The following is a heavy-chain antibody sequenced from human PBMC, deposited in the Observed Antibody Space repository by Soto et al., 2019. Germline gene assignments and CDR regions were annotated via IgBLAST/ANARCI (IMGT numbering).Heavy chain of an antibody. V-gene: IGHV3-23*01. D-gene: IGHD5-18*01. Sequence: GGSLRLSCAASGFTFSSYAMSWVRQAPGKGLEWVSAISGSGGSTYYADSVKGRFTISRDNSKNTLYLQMNSLRAEDTAVYYCAKSQRPDYWIQPLYWGQGTLVTVSS. CDR1: GFTFSSYA. CDR2: ISGSGGST. CDR3: AKSQRPDYWIQPLY. J-gene: IGHJ4*02.